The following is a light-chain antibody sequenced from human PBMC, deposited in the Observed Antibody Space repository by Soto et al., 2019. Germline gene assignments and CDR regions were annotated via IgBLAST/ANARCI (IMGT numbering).Light chain of an antibody. Sequence: DIHMTHYPCSLSASLVEIVSITCRASQSIGNSLNWYQQKPGKAPDLLIYTTSSLQSGVPSRFGGSGSGTDFSLTISSLQPEDFATYYCQQTYSMPITFGQGTRLEIK. CDR2: TTS. V-gene: IGKV1-39*01. CDR1: QSIGNS. J-gene: IGKJ5*01. CDR3: QQTYSMPIT.